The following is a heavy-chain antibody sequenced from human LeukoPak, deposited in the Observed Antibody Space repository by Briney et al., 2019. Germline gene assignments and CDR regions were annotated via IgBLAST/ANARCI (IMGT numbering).Heavy chain of an antibody. J-gene: IGHJ4*02. D-gene: IGHD4-17*01. Sequence: GASVKVSCKASGYTFTSYGISWVRQAPGRGLEWMGWISAYNGNTNYAQKLQGRVTMTTDTSTSTAYMELRSLRSDDTAVYYCARVRDYGDWSDTHHFDYWGQGTLVTVSS. V-gene: IGHV1-18*01. CDR2: ISAYNGNT. CDR1: GYTFTSYG. CDR3: ARVRDYGDWSDTHHFDY.